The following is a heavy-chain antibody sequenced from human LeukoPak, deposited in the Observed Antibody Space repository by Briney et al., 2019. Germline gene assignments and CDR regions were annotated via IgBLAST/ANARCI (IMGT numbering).Heavy chain of an antibody. CDR1: GGTFSSYA. CDR3: AREVYYYDSSGYRDY. V-gene: IGHV1-69*05. D-gene: IGHD3-22*01. J-gene: IGHJ4*02. Sequence: ASVKVSCKASGGTFSSYAISWVRQAPGQGLEWMGRIIPIFGTANYAQEFQGRVTITTDESTSTAYMELSSLRSEDTAVYYCAREVYYYDSSGYRDYWGQGTLVTVSS. CDR2: IIPIFGTA.